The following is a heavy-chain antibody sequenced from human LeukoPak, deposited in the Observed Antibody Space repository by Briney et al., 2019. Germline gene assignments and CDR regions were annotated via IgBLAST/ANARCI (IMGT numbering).Heavy chain of an antibody. J-gene: IGHJ6*02. Sequence: SQTLSLTCTVSGGSISSGSYYWSWIRQPAGKGLEWIGRIYTSGSTNYIPSLKSRVTISVDTSKNQFSLKLSSVTAADTAVYYCARVTLFSKRAHLEWLFVDVWGQGTTVTVSS. V-gene: IGHV4-61*02. CDR3: ARVTLFSKRAHLEWLFVDV. D-gene: IGHD3-3*01. CDR2: IYTSGST. CDR1: GGSISSGSYY.